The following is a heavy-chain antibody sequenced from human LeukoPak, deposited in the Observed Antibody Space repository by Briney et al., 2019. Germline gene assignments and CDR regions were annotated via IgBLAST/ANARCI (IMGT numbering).Heavy chain of an antibody. CDR1: GYTFTGYY. Sequence: ASVKVSCKASGYTFTGYYMHWVRQAPGQGLEWMGWINPNSGGTNYAQKFQGRVTMTRDTSISTAYMELSRLRSDDTAVYYCARVPPGATGTSDYWGQGTLVTVSS. D-gene: IGHD1-1*01. J-gene: IGHJ4*02. V-gene: IGHV1-2*02. CDR2: INPNSGGT. CDR3: ARVPPGATGTSDY.